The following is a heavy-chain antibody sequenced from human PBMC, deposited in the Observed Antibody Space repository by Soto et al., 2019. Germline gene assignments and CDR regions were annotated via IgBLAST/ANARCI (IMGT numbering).Heavy chain of an antibody. CDR1: GLTFSSYA. CDR3: AKDPLYIRGVSHNWFDT. V-gene: IGHV3-23*01. Sequence: EVQLLESGGGLIQPGGSLRLSCAASGLTFSSYAMSWVRQAPGKGLEWVSAISGSGGSTYYADSVKGRFTISRDNSKNTLYLQMNSMRADDTAVYYCAKDPLYIRGVSHNWFDTWGQGTLVPVSS. CDR2: ISGSGGST. J-gene: IGHJ5*02. D-gene: IGHD3-10*02.